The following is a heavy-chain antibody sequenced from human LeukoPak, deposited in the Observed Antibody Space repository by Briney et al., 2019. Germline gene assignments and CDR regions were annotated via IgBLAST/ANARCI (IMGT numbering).Heavy chain of an antibody. CDR2: MGYGGRT. Sequence: PSETLSLTCTVSGASFSNDYHWGWIRQSPGKGLEWIGTMGYGGRTYFSPSLKSRVSLSIDMSGTYFSLILKSVSAADTAVYYCARTKGRAVGQTAFQYWGQGTLVTVSA. CDR1: GASFSNDYH. J-gene: IGHJ4*02. CDR3: ARTKGRAVGQTAFQY. V-gene: IGHV4-39*07. D-gene: IGHD1-26*01.